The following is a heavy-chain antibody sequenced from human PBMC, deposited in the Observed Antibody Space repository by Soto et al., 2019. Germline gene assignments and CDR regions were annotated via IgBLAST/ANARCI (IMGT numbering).Heavy chain of an antibody. D-gene: IGHD3-10*01. Sequence: EVQLVESGGGLVKPGGSLRLSCAASGFTFSSYSMNWVRQAPGKGLEWVSSISSSSSYIYYADSVKGRFTSSRDNAKNSLYLQMNSLRAEDTAVYYCARDNYGSGAYGMDVWGQGTTVTVSS. CDR3: ARDNYGSGAYGMDV. CDR2: ISSSSSYI. V-gene: IGHV3-21*01. J-gene: IGHJ6*02. CDR1: GFTFSSYS.